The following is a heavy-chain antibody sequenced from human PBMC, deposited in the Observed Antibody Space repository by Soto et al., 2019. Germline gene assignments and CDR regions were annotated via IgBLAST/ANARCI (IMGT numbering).Heavy chain of an antibody. Sequence: EVQLVESGGGLVQPEGSLRLSCAASGFTFSSYTMHWVRQAPGKGLEWLSYINTAGNTIYYGDSVKGRFTISRDNSKNALYLHMNSLRDEDTAVYYCARGGSPWYCGQGTMVSVSS. CDR1: GFTFSSYT. CDR3: ARGGSPWY. V-gene: IGHV3-48*02. CDR2: INTAGNTI. J-gene: IGHJ4*02.